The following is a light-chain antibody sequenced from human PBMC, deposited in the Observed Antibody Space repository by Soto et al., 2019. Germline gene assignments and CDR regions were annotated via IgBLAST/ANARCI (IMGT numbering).Light chain of an antibody. CDR2: GAS. Sequence: EIVLTQSPGTLSLSPGERATLSCRASQSVSSIYFAWYQQKPGQAPRLLIYGASSRATGIPDRFSGSGSGTDFTLTISRLEPEAFAVYYCQQFGTSPPSTFGQGTRLEIK. CDR3: QQFGTSPPST. V-gene: IGKV3-20*01. CDR1: QSVSSIY. J-gene: IGKJ5*01.